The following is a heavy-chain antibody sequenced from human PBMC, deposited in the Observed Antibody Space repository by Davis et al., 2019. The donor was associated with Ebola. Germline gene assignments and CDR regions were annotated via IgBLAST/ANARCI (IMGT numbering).Heavy chain of an antibody. CDR3: ARPHLGYCSGGSCYSGGWFDP. D-gene: IGHD2-15*01. J-gene: IGHJ5*02. V-gene: IGHV1-3*01. CDR2: INAGNGNT. CDR1: GGTFSSYA. Sequence: ASVKVSCKASGGTFSSYAISWVRQAPGQGLEWMGWINAGNGNTKYSQKFQGRVTITRDTSASTAYMELSSLRSEDTAVYYCARPHLGYCSGGSCYSGGWFDPWGQGTLVTVSS.